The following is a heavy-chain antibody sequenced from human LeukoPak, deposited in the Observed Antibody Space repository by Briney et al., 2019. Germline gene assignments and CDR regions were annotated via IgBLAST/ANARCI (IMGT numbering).Heavy chain of an antibody. CDR3: ARDKSITIFGVVNDNYYYYMDV. J-gene: IGHJ6*03. D-gene: IGHD3-3*01. CDR1: GFTFSSYS. V-gene: IGHV3-21*01. Sequence: GGSLRLSCAASGFTFSSYSMNWVRQASGKGLEWVSSISSSSSYIYYADSVKGRFTISRDNAKNSLYLQMNSLRAEDTAVYYCARDKSITIFGVVNDNYYYYMDVWGKGTTVTVSS. CDR2: ISSSSSYI.